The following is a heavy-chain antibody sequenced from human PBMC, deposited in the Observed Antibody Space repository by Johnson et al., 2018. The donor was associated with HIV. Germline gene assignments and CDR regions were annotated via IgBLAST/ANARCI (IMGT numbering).Heavy chain of an antibody. CDR3: VREWAGRGGRALDI. V-gene: IGHV3-64*07. CDR1: GFTLSSYV. CDR2: ISSRGDRA. D-gene: IGHD1-26*01. J-gene: IGHJ3*02. Sequence: EVQLVESGGGLVQPGGSLRLSCAASGFTLSSYVMHWVRQAPGKGLEYVSAISSRGDRASYADSVKGRFVMSRNNSQNTFYLQMGSLRPEDMAGYYCVREWAGRGGRALDIWGQGTMVTVSS.